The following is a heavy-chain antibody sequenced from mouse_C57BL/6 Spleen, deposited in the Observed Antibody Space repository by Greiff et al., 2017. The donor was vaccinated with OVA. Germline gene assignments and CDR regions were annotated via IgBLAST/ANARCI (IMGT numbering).Heavy chain of an antibody. J-gene: IGHJ3*01. V-gene: IGHV5-17*01. CDR3: ARGSIYDGYHAWFAY. Sequence: EVMLVESGGGLVKPGGSLKLSCAASGFTFSDYGMHWVRQAPEKGLEWVAYISSGSSTIYYADTVKGRFTISRDNAKNTLFLQMTSLRSEDTAMYYCARGSIYDGYHAWFAYWGQGTLVTVSA. D-gene: IGHD2-3*01. CDR1: GFTFSDYG. CDR2: ISSGSSTI.